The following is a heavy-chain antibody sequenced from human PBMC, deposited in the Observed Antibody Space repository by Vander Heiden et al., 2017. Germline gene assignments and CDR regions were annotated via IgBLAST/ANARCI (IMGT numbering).Heavy chain of an antibody. D-gene: IGHD2-15*01. CDR1: GFTFSSYA. CDR3: AKATAYCSGGSCYSGMDV. J-gene: IGHJ6*02. Sequence: EVQLLESGGGLVHPGGSLSLSCAASGFTFSSYAMIWVRPAPGKGLEWGSAIRGSGGRIYYADSVKGRFTISRDNSEITLYLQMNSLRAEDTAVYYCAKATAYCSGGSCYSGMDVWGQGTTVTVSS. V-gene: IGHV3-23*01. CDR2: IRGSGGRI.